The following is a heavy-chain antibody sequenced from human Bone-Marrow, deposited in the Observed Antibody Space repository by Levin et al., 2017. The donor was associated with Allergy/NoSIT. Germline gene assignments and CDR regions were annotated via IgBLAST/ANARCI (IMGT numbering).Heavy chain of an antibody. CDR3: AKDFFRRYCSSTSCYGSGAGDY. Sequence: PGGSLRLSCAASGFTFSSYGMHWVRQAPGKGLEWVAVISYDGSNKYYADSVKGRFTISRDNSKNTLYLQMNSLRAEDTAVYYCAKDFFRRYCSSTSCYGSGAGDYWGQGTLVTVSS. D-gene: IGHD2-2*01. J-gene: IGHJ4*02. CDR1: GFTFSSYG. CDR2: ISYDGSNK. V-gene: IGHV3-30*18.